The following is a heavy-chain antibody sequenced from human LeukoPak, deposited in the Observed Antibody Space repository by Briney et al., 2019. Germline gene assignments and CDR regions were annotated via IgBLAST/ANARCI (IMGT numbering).Heavy chain of an antibody. CDR1: GFTFSSYW. Sequence: GGSLRLSCAASGFTFSSYWTSWVRQAPGKGLEWVANIKQDGSEKYYVDSVKGRFTISRDNAKNSLYLQMNSLRAEDTAVYYCARAGGYSYGYFDYWGQGTLVTVSS. J-gene: IGHJ4*02. CDR2: IKQDGSEK. D-gene: IGHD5-18*01. V-gene: IGHV3-7*03. CDR3: ARAGGYSYGYFDY.